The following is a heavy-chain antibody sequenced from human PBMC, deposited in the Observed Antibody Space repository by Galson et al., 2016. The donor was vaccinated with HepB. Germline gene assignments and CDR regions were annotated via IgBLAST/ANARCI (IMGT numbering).Heavy chain of an antibody. CDR3: ARESPTTAGAFDI. D-gene: IGHD4-17*01. V-gene: IGHV3-9*01. CDR1: GFTFDDYG. J-gene: IGHJ3*02. Sequence: SLRLSCAASGFTFDDYGMHWVRQAPGKGLEWVSSISWNSGRIAYADSVKGRFTISRDNAKNTLYMQMNSLRAEDTAVYYCARESPTTAGAFDIWGQGTMVTVSS. CDR2: ISWNSGRI.